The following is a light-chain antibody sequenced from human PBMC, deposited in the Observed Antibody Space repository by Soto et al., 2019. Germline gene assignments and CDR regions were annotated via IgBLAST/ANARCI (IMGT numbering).Light chain of an antibody. J-gene: IGLJ1*01. CDR3: SSYTSSSTLYV. V-gene: IGLV2-14*01. CDR1: SSDVGGYNY. Sequence: QSALTQPASVSGTPGQSITISCTGASSDVGGYNYVSWYQQHPGKAPKLMIYGVSNRPSGVSNRFSGSKSGNTASLTISGLQAEDEADYYCSSYTSSSTLYVFRTGTKVTVL. CDR2: GVS.